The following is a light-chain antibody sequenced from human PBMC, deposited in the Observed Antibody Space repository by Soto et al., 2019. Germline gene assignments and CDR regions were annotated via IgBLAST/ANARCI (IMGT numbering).Light chain of an antibody. CDR3: QQFQNWPWT. CDR1: QSFSSSY. V-gene: IGKV3-20*01. Sequence: EIVLTQSPGTLSLSPGERATLSCRASQSFSSSYLAWYQQKPGQAPRLLIYGASSRATGIPDRFSGSGSGTEFTLTISSLQSEDFAVYYCQQFQNWPWTFGQGTKVDI. CDR2: GAS. J-gene: IGKJ1*01.